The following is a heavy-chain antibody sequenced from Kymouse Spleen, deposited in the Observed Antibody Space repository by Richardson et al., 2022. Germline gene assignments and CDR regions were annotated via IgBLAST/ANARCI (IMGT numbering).Heavy chain of an antibody. V-gene: IGHV4-34*01. CDR1: GGSFSGYY. CDR2: INHSGST. Sequence: QVQLQQWGAGLLKPSETLSLTCAVYGGSFSGYYWSWIRQPPGKGLEWIGEINHSGSTNYNPSLKSRVTISVDTSKNQFSLKLSSVTAADTAVYYCARGPGFGELPLDYWGQGTLVTVSS. J-gene: IGHJ4*02. D-gene: IGHD3-10*01. CDR3: ARGPGFGELPLDY.